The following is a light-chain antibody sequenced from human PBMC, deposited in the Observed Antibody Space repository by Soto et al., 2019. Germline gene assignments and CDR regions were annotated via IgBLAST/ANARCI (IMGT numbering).Light chain of an antibody. Sequence: LTPAPCSLSLSPGASSFLPCRASQSVSSNHLAWYQQKPGQAPRLLIYGGSSRATGIPVRFSGSGSETDFTLTITRLEPEDFAVYYCQQYSSSRTFGQGTKVDIK. V-gene: IGKV3-20*01. J-gene: IGKJ1*01. CDR3: QQYSSSRT. CDR2: GGS. CDR1: QSVSSNH.